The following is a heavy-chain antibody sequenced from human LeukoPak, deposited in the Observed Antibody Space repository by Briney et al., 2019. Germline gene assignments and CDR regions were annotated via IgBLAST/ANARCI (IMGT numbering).Heavy chain of an antibody. CDR3: AREESTVTDQFDY. D-gene: IGHD4-11*01. CDR2: ISWNSGSI. V-gene: IGHV3-9*01. CDR1: GFTFDDYA. J-gene: IGHJ4*02. Sequence: GGSLRLSCAASGFTFDDYAMHWVRQAPGKGLEWVSGISWNSGSIGYADSVKGRFTISRDNAKNSLYLQMNSLRAEDTAVYYCAREESTVTDQFDYWGQGTLVTVSS.